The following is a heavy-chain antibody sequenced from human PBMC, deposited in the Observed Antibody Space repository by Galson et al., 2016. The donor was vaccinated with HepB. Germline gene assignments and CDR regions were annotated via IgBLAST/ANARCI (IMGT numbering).Heavy chain of an antibody. CDR2: ISGSGDST. CDR1: GFIFSTYA. J-gene: IGHJ6*02. V-gene: IGHV3-23*01. Sequence: SLRLSCAASGFIFSTYAMSWVRQAPGKGLEWVSAISGSGDSTYYADSVKGRFTISRDNSKNTLYLQMNSQRGEDTAVYYCAKGRADLTDYYYYGMDVWGHGTTVTVSS. D-gene: IGHD4/OR15-4a*01. CDR3: AKGRADLTDYYYYGMDV.